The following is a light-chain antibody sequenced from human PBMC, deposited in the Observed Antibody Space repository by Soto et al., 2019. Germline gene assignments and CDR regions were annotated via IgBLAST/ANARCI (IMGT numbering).Light chain of an antibody. CDR3: QQYNNYWT. V-gene: IGKV1-5*03. J-gene: IGKJ1*01. Sequence: DIQMTQSPSTLSASVGDRVTITCRASQSISSWLAWYQQKPGKAPKLLIYKASHLESGVPSRFSGSGSGTEFTLTISSLQPDDFATYYCQQYNNYWTFGQGTKVEIK. CDR1: QSISSW. CDR2: KAS.